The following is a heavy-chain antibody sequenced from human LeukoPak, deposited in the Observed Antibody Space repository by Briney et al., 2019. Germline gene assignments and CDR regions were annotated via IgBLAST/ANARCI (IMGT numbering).Heavy chain of an antibody. Sequence: PSETLSLTCAVYGGSFSAYYWTWIRQPPGKGLEWIGEINHSGSSNYNSSLGSRVTISVDTSYKQFSLRLSSVTAADTAVYYCAPRGDIEHSYVYGKWFDPWGQGTRVTVSS. CDR3: APRGDIEHSYVYGKWFDP. D-gene: IGHD5-18*01. CDR1: GGSFSAYY. J-gene: IGHJ5*02. V-gene: IGHV4-34*01. CDR2: INHSGSS.